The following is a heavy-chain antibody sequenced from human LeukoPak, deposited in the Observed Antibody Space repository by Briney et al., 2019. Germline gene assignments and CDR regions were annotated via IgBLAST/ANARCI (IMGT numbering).Heavy chain of an antibody. J-gene: IGHJ4*02. CDR2: IYPGDYET. CDR3: AIPPGYCGNDCSFDH. D-gene: IGHD2-21*02. V-gene: IGHV5-51*01. CDR1: GYSFSNYW. Sequence: GESLKISCQGSGYSFSNYWIGWVRQMPGKGLEWMGIIYPGDYETRYSPSFQGLVTISVDKSISTAYLQWSSLKASDTAMYYCAIPPGYCGNDCSFDHWGQGTLVTVSS.